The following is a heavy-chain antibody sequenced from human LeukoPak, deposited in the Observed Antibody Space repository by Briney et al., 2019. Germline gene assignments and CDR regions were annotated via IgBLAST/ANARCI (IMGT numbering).Heavy chain of an antibody. CDR1: GGSISSYY. V-gene: IGHV4-59*01. Sequence: SETLSLTCTVTGGSISSYYWSWIRQPPGKGLEWIGYIYYSGSTNYNPSLKSRVTISVDTSKNQFSLKLSSVIAADTAVYYCASSGYSSGWTYYYYGMDVWGQGTTVTVSS. D-gene: IGHD6-19*01. J-gene: IGHJ6*02. CDR2: IYYSGST. CDR3: ASSGYSSGWTYYYYGMDV.